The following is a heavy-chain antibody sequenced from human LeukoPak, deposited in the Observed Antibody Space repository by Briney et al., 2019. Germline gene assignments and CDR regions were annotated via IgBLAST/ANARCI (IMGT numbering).Heavy chain of an antibody. J-gene: IGHJ4*02. CDR1: GGSFSGYY. CDR2: INHSGST. CDR3: ARGGPLWCRNGSLDY. Sequence: SETLSLTCAVYGGSFSGYYWSWIRQPPGKGLEWIGEINHSGSTNYNPSLKSRVTISVDTSKNQFSLKLSSVTAADTAVYYCARGGPLWCRNGSLDYWGQGTLVTVSS. V-gene: IGHV4-34*01. D-gene: IGHD4/OR15-4a*01.